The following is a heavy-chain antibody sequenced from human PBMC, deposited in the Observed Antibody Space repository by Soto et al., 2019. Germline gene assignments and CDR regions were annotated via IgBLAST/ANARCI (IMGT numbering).Heavy chain of an antibody. Sequence: QVQLQESGPGLVKPSETLSLTCTVSGGSISSYYWSWIRQPPGKGLEWIGYIYYSGSTNYNPSLKSRVTISVDTSKNQFSLKLSSVTAADTAVYYCARVVVVPAAIHFDYWGQGTLVTVSS. V-gene: IGHV4-59*08. J-gene: IGHJ4*02. D-gene: IGHD2-2*01. CDR1: GGSISSYY. CDR2: IYYSGST. CDR3: ARVVVVPAAIHFDY.